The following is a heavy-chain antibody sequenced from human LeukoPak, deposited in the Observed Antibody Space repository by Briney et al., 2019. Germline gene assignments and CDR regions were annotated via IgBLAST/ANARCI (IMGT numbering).Heavy chain of an antibody. V-gene: IGHV1-69*05. CDR3: ARGDIVVVPAAITPENYYYYMDV. CDR2: IIPIFGTA. D-gene: IGHD2-2*02. CDR1: GGTFSSYA. Sequence: ASVKVSCKASGGTFSSYAISWVRQAPGQGLEWMGGIIPIFGTANYAQKFQGRVTITTDESTSTAYMELSSLRSEDTAVYYCARGDIVVVPAAITPENYYYYMDVWGKGTTVTVSS. J-gene: IGHJ6*03.